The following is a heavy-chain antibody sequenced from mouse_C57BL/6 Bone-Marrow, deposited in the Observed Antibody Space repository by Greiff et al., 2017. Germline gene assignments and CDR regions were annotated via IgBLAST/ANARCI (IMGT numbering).Heavy chain of an antibody. V-gene: IGHV5-17*01. Sequence: DVQLVESGGGLVKPGGSLKLSCAASGFTFSDYGMHWVRQAPEKGLEWVAYISSGSSTIYYADTVKGRFTISRDNAKNTLFLQMTSLRSEDTAMYYCARPRVYRSAMDYWGQGTSVTVSS. CDR3: ARPRVYRSAMDY. D-gene: IGHD1-1*01. J-gene: IGHJ4*01. CDR1: GFTFSDYG. CDR2: ISSGSSTI.